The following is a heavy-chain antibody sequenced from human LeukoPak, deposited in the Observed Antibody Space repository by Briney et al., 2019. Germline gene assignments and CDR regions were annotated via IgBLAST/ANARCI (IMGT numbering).Heavy chain of an antibody. CDR2: ISWENDRS. J-gene: IGHJ6*03. V-gene: IGHV3-43*01. D-gene: IGHD3-10*01. CDR1: GFTFDDYT. Sequence: GGSLRLSCAASGFTFDDYTMHWVRQAPGKALEWVSLISWENDRSCYGDSVKGRFTISRDNNKNSLHLQMDSLKTEDTALYYCARGGSYLNHYYYMDVWGKGTPVTVSS. CDR3: ARGGSYLNHYYYMDV.